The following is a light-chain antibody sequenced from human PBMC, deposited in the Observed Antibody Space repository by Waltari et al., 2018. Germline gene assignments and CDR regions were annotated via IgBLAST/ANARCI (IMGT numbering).Light chain of an antibody. CDR3: AAWDDSLSAWL. J-gene: IGLJ3*02. CDR1: SVHIGQDY. CDR2: RND. V-gene: IGLV1-47*01. Sequence: QSVLTQTPSASGTPGQRIIMPCSGSSVHIGQDYVSWYHHLPGRAPKTLIYRNDKRPSGVPDRFSGSKSGTSASLAISGLRPDDEGDYYCAAWDDSLSAWLFGGGTKLVVL.